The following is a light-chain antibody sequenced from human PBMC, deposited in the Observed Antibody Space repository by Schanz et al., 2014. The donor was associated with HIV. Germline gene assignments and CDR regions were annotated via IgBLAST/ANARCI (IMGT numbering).Light chain of an antibody. CDR2: GAS. CDR3: QQYNYWPRT. J-gene: IGKJ2*01. Sequence: EVVMTQAPATLSVSSGERATLSCRASQTVSSYLAWYQQKPGQPPRLLIYGASTRASGIPGRFSGSGSGTEFTLTISSLQSEDFAVYYCQQYNYWPRTFGQGTKLEI. CDR1: QTVSSY. V-gene: IGKV3-15*01.